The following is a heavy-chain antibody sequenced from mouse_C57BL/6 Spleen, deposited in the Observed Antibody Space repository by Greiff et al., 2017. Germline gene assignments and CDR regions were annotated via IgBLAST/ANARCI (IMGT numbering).Heavy chain of an antibody. CDR3: ARDPGPGAMDY. CDR1: GFTFSSYA. Sequence: DVMLVESGGGLVKPGGSLKLSCAASGFTFSSYAMSWVRQTPEKRLEWVATISDGGSYTYYPDNVKGRFTISRDNTKNNLYLQMSHLKSEDTAMYYCARDPGPGAMDYWGQGTSVTVSS. V-gene: IGHV5-4*01. CDR2: ISDGGSYT. D-gene: IGHD3-3*01. J-gene: IGHJ4*01.